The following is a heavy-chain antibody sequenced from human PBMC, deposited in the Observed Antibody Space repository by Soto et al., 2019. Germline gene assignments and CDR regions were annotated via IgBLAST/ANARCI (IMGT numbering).Heavy chain of an antibody. CDR2: IIPIFGTA. Sequence: QVQLVQSGAEVKKPGSSVKVSCKASGGTFSSYAISWVRQAPGQGLEWMGGIIPIFGTANYAQKFQGRVTITADESTSTAYMELSSLRSEDTAVYYCARDPGPCIAAAGPCVFDFWGQGTLVTVSS. CDR1: GGTFSSYA. V-gene: IGHV1-69*01. J-gene: IGHJ4*02. CDR3: ARDPGPCIAAAGPCVFDF. D-gene: IGHD6-13*01.